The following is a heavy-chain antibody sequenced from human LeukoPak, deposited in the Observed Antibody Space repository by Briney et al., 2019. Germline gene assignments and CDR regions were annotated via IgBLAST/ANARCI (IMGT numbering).Heavy chain of an antibody. D-gene: IGHD3-10*01. Sequence: ASVKVSCKASGYTFTSYAMHWVRQAPGQRLEWMGWINAGNGNTKYSRKFQGRVTITRDTSASTAYMELSSLRSEDTAVYYCARDMTMVRGVMVLLMDIWGQGTMVTVSS. V-gene: IGHV1-3*01. CDR1: GYTFTSYA. CDR2: INAGNGNT. CDR3: ARDMTMVRGVMVLLMDI. J-gene: IGHJ3*02.